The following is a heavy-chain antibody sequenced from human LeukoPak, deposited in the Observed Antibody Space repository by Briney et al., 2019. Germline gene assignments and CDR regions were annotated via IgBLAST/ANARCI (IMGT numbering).Heavy chain of an antibody. V-gene: IGHV3-21*01. Sequence: GGSLRLSCSGFGFTFRSFWMGWVRQAPGKGLEWVSSISSSSSYIYYADSVKGRFTISRDNAKNSLYLQMNSLRAEDTAVYYCARDLLMGILDYWGQGTLVTVSS. CDR2: ISSSSSYI. CDR1: GFTFRSFW. CDR3: ARDLLMGILDY. J-gene: IGHJ4*02. D-gene: IGHD2-8*01.